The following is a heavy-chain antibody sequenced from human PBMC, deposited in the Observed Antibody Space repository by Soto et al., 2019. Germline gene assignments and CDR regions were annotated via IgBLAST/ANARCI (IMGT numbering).Heavy chain of an antibody. CDR1: GYTFTSYA. CDR2: INAGNGNT. D-gene: IGHD6-6*01. J-gene: IGHJ6*02. Sequence: QVQLVQSGAEEKKPGASVKVSCKASGYTFTSYAMHWVRQAPGQRLEWMGWINAGNGNTKYSQKFQGRVTITRDTSASTAYMELSSLRSEDTALYSCAIDRPRSDLFISARLPHSYYGMDFLGQGTKVTVCS. CDR3: AIDRPRSDLFISARLPHSYYGMDF. V-gene: IGHV1-3*05.